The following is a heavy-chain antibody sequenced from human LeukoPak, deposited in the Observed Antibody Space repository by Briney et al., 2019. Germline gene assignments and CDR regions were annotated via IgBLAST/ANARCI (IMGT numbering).Heavy chain of an antibody. CDR2: IYTSGST. D-gene: IGHD4-17*01. V-gene: IGHV4-4*07. J-gene: IGHJ5*02. CDR3: ARNDDYGDYGWFDP. Sequence: SETLSLTCTVSGGSISSYYWSWIRQPAGKGLEWIGRIYTSGSTNYNPSLKSRVTMSVDTSKNQFSLKLSSVTAADTAVYYCARNDDYGDYGWFDPWGQGTPVTVSS. CDR1: GGSISSYY.